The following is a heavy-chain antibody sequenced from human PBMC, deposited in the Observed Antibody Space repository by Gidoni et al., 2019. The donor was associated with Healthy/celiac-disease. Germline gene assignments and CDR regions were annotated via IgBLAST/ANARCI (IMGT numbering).Heavy chain of an antibody. CDR3: ARPLYYDYVRGGGMDV. D-gene: IGHD3-16*01. CDR2: ISSSGSTI. V-gene: IGHV3-11*01. J-gene: IGHJ6*02. Sequence: LEWVSYISSSGSTIYYADSVKGRFTISRDNAKNSLYLQMNSLRAEDTAVYYCARPLYYDYVRGGGMDVWGQGTTVTVSS.